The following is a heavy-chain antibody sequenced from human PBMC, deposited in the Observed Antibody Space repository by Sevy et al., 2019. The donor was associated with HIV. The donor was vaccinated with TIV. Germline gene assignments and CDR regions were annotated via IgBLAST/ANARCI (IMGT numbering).Heavy chain of an antibody. J-gene: IGHJ4*02. V-gene: IGHV1-18*01. Sequence: VSVKVSCKASGYTFTTYGISWVRQAPGQGLEWMGWISAYNSNTNYAQRLQGRVTMTTDTSTTTAYMELRSLKSDDTAVYYCARDELRFLAWSTKGTYFDYWGQGTLVTVSS. CDR2: ISAYNSNT. CDR1: GYTFTTYG. D-gene: IGHD3-3*01. CDR3: ARDELRFLAWSTKGTYFDY.